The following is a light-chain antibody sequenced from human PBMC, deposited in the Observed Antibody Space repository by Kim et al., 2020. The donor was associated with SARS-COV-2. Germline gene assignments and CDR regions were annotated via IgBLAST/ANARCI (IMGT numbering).Light chain of an antibody. J-gene: IGLJ3*02. V-gene: IGLV2-14*03. CDR1: SSAVGGYNY. Sequence: AITASSPGTSSAVGGYNYVTWYQQHPGKAPKVMIYDVSKRPSGVSDRFSGSKSGNTASLTISGLQAEDEADYYCSSYTSSGTYWVFGGGTQLTVL. CDR3: SSYTSSGTYWV. CDR2: DVS.